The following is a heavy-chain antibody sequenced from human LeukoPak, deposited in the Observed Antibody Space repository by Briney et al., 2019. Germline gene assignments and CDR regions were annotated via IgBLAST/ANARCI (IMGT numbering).Heavy chain of an antibody. Sequence: PGGSLRHSCAASGVTLSSYWMHWVRQAPGKGLVWVSRINSDGSSTSYADSVKGRFTISRDNAKNTLYLQMNSLRAEDTAVYYRAGSLGAAAGALFDYWDQGTLVTVSS. CDR1: GVTLSSYW. CDR2: INSDGSST. V-gene: IGHV3-74*01. D-gene: IGHD6-13*01. CDR3: AGSLGAAAGALFDY. J-gene: IGHJ4*02.